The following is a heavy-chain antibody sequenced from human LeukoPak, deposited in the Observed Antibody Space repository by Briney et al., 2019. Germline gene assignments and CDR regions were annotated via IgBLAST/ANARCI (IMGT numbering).Heavy chain of an antibody. V-gene: IGHV4-34*01. J-gene: IGHJ6*02. CDR1: GGSFSGYY. CDR3: ASVREYYDFWSGSHYGMDV. CDR2: INHSGST. D-gene: IGHD3-3*01. Sequence: PSETLSLTCAVYGGSFSGYYWSWIRQPPGKGLEWIGEINHSGSTNYNPSLKSRVTISVDTSKNQFSLKLSSVTAADTAVYYCASVREYYDFWSGSHYGMDVWGQGTTVTVSS.